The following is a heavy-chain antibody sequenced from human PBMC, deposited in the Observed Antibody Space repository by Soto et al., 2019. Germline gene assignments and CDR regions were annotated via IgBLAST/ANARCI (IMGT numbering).Heavy chain of an antibody. CDR3: AKQGYCTNGVCYNPYGMDV. CDR1: GFTFSSYA. J-gene: IGHJ6*02. Sequence: EVQLLESGGGLVQPGGSLRLSCAASGFTFSSYAMSWVRQAPGKGLEWVSAISGSGGSTYYADSVKGRFTISRDNSKNTLYLHMNSLRAEDTAVYYCAKQGYCTNGVCYNPYGMDVWGQGTTVTVSS. CDR2: ISGSGGST. V-gene: IGHV3-23*01. D-gene: IGHD2-8*01.